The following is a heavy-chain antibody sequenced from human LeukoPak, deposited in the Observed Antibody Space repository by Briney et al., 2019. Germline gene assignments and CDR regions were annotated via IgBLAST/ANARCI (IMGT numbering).Heavy chain of an antibody. V-gene: IGHV3-23*01. CDR2: ISGSGGRT. J-gene: IGHJ4*02. CDR3: AKDYSGSYYALDY. Sequence: GGSLRLSCAASGFTFGTYAMSWVRQAPGKGPEWVSTISGSGGRTYYADSVKGRFTISRDKSKNTLYLQMNRLRAEDTAVYNCAKDYSGSYYALDYWGQGTLVTVSS. D-gene: IGHD1-26*01. CDR1: GFTFGTYA.